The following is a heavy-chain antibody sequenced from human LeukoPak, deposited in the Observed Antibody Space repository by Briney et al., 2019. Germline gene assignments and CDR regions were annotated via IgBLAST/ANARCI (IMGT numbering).Heavy chain of an antibody. J-gene: IGHJ4*02. CDR2: VREDGNDK. Sequence: GGSLRLSCAVSGFTFSNYWMSWLRQAPGKGLEWVAHVREDGNDKYYVESVKGRFTISRDNAKNSLYLQMNSLRVEDTAVYYCAGWAVATHWGEGTLVTVSS. D-gene: IGHD6-19*01. CDR3: AGWAVATH. V-gene: IGHV3-7*01. CDR1: GFTFSNYW.